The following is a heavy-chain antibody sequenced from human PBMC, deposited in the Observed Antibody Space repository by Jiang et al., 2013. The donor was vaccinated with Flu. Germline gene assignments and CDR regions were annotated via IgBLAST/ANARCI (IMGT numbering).Heavy chain of an antibody. CDR1: GYSISSGYY. V-gene: IGHV4-38-2*02. D-gene: IGHD4-17*01. CDR2: IYHSGST. Sequence: GSGLVKPSETLSLTCTVSGYSISSGYYWGWIRQPPGKGLEWIGSIYHSGSTYYNPSLKSRVTISVDTSKNQFSLKLSSVTAADTAVYYCASDDYGDYLAFDIWGQGTMVTVSS. CDR3: ASDDYGDYLAFDI. J-gene: IGHJ3*02.